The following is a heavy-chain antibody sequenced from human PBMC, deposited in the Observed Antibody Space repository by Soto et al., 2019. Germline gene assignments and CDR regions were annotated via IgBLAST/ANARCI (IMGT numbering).Heavy chain of an antibody. J-gene: IGHJ4*02. D-gene: IGHD3-10*01. CDR3: AKQRADYGSGSDTYYFDF. CDR1: GFTFSTYA. Sequence: EVRLLESGGGLVQPGGSLRLSCSTSGFTFSTYAMNWVRQAPGKGLEWVSALSGSGGTTYYADSVRGRFTISRDNSKNTLFLQMNSLRAEDTALYYCAKQRADYGSGSDTYYFDFWGQATLVTVSS. CDR2: LSGSGGTT. V-gene: IGHV3-23*01.